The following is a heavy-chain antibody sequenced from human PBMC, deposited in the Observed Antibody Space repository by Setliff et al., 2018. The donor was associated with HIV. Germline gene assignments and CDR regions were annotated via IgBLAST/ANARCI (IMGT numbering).Heavy chain of an antibody. J-gene: IGHJ4*02. CDR3: TRLAGGYADY. CDR1: GGSISTYY. D-gene: IGHD5-12*01. V-gene: IGHV4-4*07. CDR2: IFASGST. Sequence: SETLSLTCTVSGGSISTYYLTWIRQPAGKGLEWIGRIFASGSTNYNPSLKSRVTLSIDMSKNQFSLKMSSVTAADTAVYYCTRLAGGYADYWGQGTLVTVTS.